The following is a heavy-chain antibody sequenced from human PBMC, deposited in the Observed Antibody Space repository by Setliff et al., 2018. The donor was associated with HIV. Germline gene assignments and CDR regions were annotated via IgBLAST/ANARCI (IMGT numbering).Heavy chain of an antibody. D-gene: IGHD1-1*01. V-gene: IGHV3-66*02. CDR3: ARDWGKTGYFYYGLDV. CDR2: IYSGGNK. J-gene: IGHJ6*02. CDR1: GLTVTNNY. Sequence: PGGSLRLSCEASGLTVTNNYMSWVRQAPGKGLEWVSVIYSGGNKYYADSVKGRFIISRDNSKNTVYLQVNSLRVEDTAVYYCARDWGKTGYFYYGLDVWGQGTTVTVSS.